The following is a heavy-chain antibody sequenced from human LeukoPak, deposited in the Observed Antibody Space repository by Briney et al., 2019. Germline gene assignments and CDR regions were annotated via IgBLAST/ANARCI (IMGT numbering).Heavy chain of an antibody. CDR1: GFTFRNYW. CDR2: IKQDGSEK. J-gene: IGHJ4*02. D-gene: IGHD3-22*01. CDR3: ARDRWSYDPQGGFDC. V-gene: IGHV3-7*03. Sequence: GGSLRLSCAVSGFTFRNYWMSWVRQGPGKGLEWVANIKQDGSEKYYVDSVKGRFTISRDNARNSLYLQMNSLRAEGTAVYYCARDRWSYDPQGGFDCWGQGTLVTVFS.